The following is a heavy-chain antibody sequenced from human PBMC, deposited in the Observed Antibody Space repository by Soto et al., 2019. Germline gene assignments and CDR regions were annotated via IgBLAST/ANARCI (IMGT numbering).Heavy chain of an antibody. CDR3: AGIMITFGGVIVHYYFDY. V-gene: IGHV1-69*13. Sequence: SVKGSCKASGGTFSSYAISCVRQAPGQGLEWMGGIIPIFGTANYAQKFQGRVTITADESTSTAYMELSSLRSEDTAVYYCAGIMITFGGVIVHYYFDYWGQGTLVTVSS. D-gene: IGHD3-16*02. CDR1: GGTFSSYA. CDR2: IIPIFGTA. J-gene: IGHJ4*02.